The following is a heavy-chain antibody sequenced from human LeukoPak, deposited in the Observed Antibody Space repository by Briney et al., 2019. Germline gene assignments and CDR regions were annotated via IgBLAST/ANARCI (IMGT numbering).Heavy chain of an antibody. CDR3: AKAPVTTCSGAYCYPF. CDR1: GFTLSSYA. Sequence: GGSLRLSCAASGFTLSSYAMSWVRQGPGKGLEWVSAISVSGNTYHADSVKGRFTISRDSYKNTLYLQMNSLRAEDAAVYYCAKAPVTTCSGAYCYPFWGQGTLVTVSS. CDR2: ISVSGNT. J-gene: IGHJ4*02. V-gene: IGHV3-23*01. D-gene: IGHD2-15*01.